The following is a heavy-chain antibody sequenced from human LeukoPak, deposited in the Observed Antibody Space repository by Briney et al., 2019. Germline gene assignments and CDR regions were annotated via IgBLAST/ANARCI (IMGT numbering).Heavy chain of an antibody. V-gene: IGHV4-59*01. CDR2: IYYSGST. J-gene: IGHJ5*02. D-gene: IGHD3-10*01. Sequence: SETLSLTCTVSGGSISSYYWSWIRQPPGKGLEWIGYIYYSGSTNYNPSLKSRVTISVDTSKNQFSLKLSSVTAADTAVYYCARLTYYYGSGSHNWFDPWGQGTLVTVSS. CDR1: GGSISSYY. CDR3: ARLTYYYGSGSHNWFDP.